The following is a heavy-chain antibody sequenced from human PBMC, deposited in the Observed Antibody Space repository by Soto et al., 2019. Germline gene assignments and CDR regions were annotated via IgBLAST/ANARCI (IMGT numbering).Heavy chain of an antibody. Sequence: EVQLLESGGGLVQPGGSLRLSCAGSGFTFSSCAVSWVRRAPGKGLEWVSVISGSGASTFYADSVKGRFTISRDNFKNTLYLQMTSLTAEDTAVYYCAKGTVGSTLQPYYFDYWGQGTLVTVSS. D-gene: IGHD6-13*01. V-gene: IGHV3-23*01. CDR1: GFTFSSCA. J-gene: IGHJ4*02. CDR2: ISGSGAST. CDR3: AKGTVGSTLQPYYFDY.